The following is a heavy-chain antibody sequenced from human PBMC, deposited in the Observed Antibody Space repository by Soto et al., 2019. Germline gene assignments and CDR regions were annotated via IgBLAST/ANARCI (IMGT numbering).Heavy chain of an antibody. CDR2: ISSSSYT. CDR1: GFTFSDYY. J-gene: IGHJ5*02. Sequence: PGGSLRLSCAASGFTFSDYYMSWIRQAPGKGLEWVSYISSSSYTNYADSVKGRFTISRDNAKNSLYLQMNSLRAEDTAVYYCARLLYKGVVPATHNWFDPWGQGTLVTVSS. CDR3: ARLLYKGVVPATHNWFDP. V-gene: IGHV3-11*06. D-gene: IGHD2-2*01.